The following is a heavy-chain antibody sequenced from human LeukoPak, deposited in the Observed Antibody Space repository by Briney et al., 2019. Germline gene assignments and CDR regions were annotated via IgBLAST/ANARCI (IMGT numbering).Heavy chain of an antibody. J-gene: IGHJ5*02. D-gene: IGHD4-11*01. CDR1: GYSFTSYW. V-gene: IGHV5-51*01. CDR3: ARRSRVYSIYNWFDP. CDR2: IYPGDSDT. Sequence: GESLKISCKGSGYSFTSYWIGWVRQMPGKGLEWTGIIYPGDSDTRYSPSFQGQVTISADKSISTAYLQWSSLKASDTAMYYCARRSRVYSIYNWFDPWGQGTLVTVSS.